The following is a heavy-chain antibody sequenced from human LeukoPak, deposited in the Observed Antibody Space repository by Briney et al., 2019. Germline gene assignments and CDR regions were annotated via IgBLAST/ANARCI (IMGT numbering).Heavy chain of an antibody. V-gene: IGHV3-21*01. CDR1: GFTFSSYS. J-gene: IGHJ6*03. CDR2: ISSSSSYI. D-gene: IGHD3-9*01. CDR3: ARDGADILTGYYYYYYMDV. Sequence: GGSLRLSCAASGFTFSSYSMNWVRQAPGKGLEWVSSISSSSSYIYYADSVKGRFTISRDNAKNSLYLQMNSLRAEDTAVYYCARDGADILTGYYYYYYMDVWGKGTTVTVSS.